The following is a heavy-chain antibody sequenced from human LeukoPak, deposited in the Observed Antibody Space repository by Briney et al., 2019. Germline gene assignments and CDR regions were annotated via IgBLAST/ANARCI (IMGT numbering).Heavy chain of an antibody. CDR3: AKDSGSSGSYYTFDY. CDR1: GFTFSAYW. Sequence: PGGSLRLSCAASGFTFSAYWMNWVRQGPGKGLVWVARVDTDGSTVNYADSVKGRFTISRDNSKNTLYLQMNSLRAEDTAVYYCAKDSGSSGSYYTFDYWGQGTLVTVSS. J-gene: IGHJ4*02. V-gene: IGHV3-74*01. D-gene: IGHD3-10*01. CDR2: VDTDGSTV.